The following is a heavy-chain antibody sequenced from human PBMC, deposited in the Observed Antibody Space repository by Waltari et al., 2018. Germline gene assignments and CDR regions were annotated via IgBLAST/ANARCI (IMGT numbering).Heavy chain of an antibody. V-gene: IGHV1-24*01. D-gene: IGHD3-22*01. J-gene: IGHJ3*02. CDR3: ATVSMIVVATDAFDI. Sequence: QVQLVQSGAEVKKPGASVKVSCKVSGYTLTELSMHWVRQAPGKGLEWMGGFDPEDGETIDAQKFQGRVTMTEDTSTDTAYMELSSLRSEYTAVYYCATVSMIVVATDAFDIWGQGTMVTVSS. CDR1: GYTLTELS. CDR2: FDPEDGET.